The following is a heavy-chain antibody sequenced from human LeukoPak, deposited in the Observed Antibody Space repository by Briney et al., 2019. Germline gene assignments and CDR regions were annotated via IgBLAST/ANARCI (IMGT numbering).Heavy chain of an antibody. V-gene: IGHV3-23*01. CDR1: GFTFSSYV. D-gene: IGHD5-18*01. CDR3: ASELRGYSFGYGD. Sequence: GGSLRLSCAASGFTFSSYVMSWVRQAPGKGLEWVSSISGSGDTTYYADSVKGRFTISRDNSKNTLSLQMNSLRGDDTAVYYCASELRGYSFGYGDWGQGTLVTVS. CDR2: ISGSGDTT. J-gene: IGHJ4*02.